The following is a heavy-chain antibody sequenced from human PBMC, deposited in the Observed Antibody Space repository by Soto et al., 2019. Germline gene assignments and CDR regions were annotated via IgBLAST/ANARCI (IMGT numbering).Heavy chain of an antibody. V-gene: IGHV3-7*05. CDR2: IKQDGNEK. Sequence: EVQLVESGGGLVQPGGSLRLSCAASGFTFSSYWMSWVRQAPGKGLEWVANIKQDGNEKYYVDSVKGRFTISRDNAKKLLYLQMNSLRAEDTAVYYCARGANYYGSGSYYPLDYWGQGTLVTVSS. CDR1: GFTFSSYW. J-gene: IGHJ4*02. CDR3: ARGANYYGSGSYYPLDY. D-gene: IGHD3-10*01.